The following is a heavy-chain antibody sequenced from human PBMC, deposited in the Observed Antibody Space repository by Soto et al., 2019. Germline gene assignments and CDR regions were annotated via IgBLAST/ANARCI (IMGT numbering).Heavy chain of an antibody. V-gene: IGHV1-46*01. CDR2: INPSGGST. D-gene: IGHD6-13*01. J-gene: IGHJ4*02. Sequence: ASVKVSCKASGYTFTSYYMHWVRQAPGQGLEWMGIINPSGGSTSYAQKFQGRVTMTRDTSTSTVYMELSSLRSEDTAVYYCASEARQQLVPGYYFDYWGQGTLVTVYS. CDR1: GYTFTSYY. CDR3: ASEARQQLVPGYYFDY.